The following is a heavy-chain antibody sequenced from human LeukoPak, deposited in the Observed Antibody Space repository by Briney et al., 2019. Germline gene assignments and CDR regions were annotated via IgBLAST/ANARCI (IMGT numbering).Heavy chain of an antibody. V-gene: IGHV1-2*02. Sequence: ASVKVSCKASGYTFTGYYMHWVRQAPGQGLEWMGWINPNSGGTNYAQKLQGRVTMTTDTSTSTAYMELRSLRSDDTAVYYCARTDYDFWSGYYPTGWFDPWGQGTLVTVSS. CDR3: ARTDYDFWSGYYPTGWFDP. CDR1: GYTFTGYY. CDR2: INPNSGGT. D-gene: IGHD3-3*01. J-gene: IGHJ5*02.